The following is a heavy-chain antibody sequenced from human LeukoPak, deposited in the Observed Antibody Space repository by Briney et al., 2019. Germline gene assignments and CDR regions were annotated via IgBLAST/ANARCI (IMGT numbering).Heavy chain of an antibody. CDR2: IKQDGSEK. V-gene: IGHV3-7*04. CDR1: GFTFSSYW. CDR3: ARGSYGSGSYYNGPLPFDY. D-gene: IGHD3-10*01. J-gene: IGHJ4*02. Sequence: GGSLRLSCAASGFTFSSYWMSWVRQAPGKGLEWVANIKQDGSEKYYVDSVKGRFTISRDNARNSLYLQMNSLRAEDTAVYYCARGSYGSGSYYNGPLPFDYWGQGTLVTVSS.